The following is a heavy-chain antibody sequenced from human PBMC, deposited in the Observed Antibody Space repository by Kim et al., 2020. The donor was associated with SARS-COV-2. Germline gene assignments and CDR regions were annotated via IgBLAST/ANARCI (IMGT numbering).Heavy chain of an antibody. V-gene: IGHV3-73*01. D-gene: IGHD1-26*01. Sequence: GGSLRLSCAASGFTFSGSAMHWVRQASGKGLEWVGRIRSKANSYATAYAASVKGRFTISRDDSKNTAYLQMNSLKTEDTAVYYCTRHGTNGMDVWGQGTTVTVSS. CDR2: IRSKANSYAT. CDR3: TRHGTNGMDV. J-gene: IGHJ6*02. CDR1: GFTFSGSA.